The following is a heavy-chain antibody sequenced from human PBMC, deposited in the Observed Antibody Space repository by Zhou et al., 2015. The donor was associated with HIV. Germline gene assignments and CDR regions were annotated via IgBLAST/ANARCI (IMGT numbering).Heavy chain of an antibody. D-gene: IGHD3-10*01. CDR1: GGTFSSYA. CDR3: ARDTGNMVQGAPGGWFDP. V-gene: IGHV1-69*01. CDR2: IIPIFGTA. Sequence: QVQLVQSGAEVKKPGSSVKVSCKASGGTFSSYAISWVRQAPGQGLEWMGGIIPIFGTANYAQKFQGRVTITADESTSTAYMELSSLRSEDTAVYYCARDTGNMVQGAPGGWFDPSGPRNPSSTVSS. J-gene: IGHJ5*01.